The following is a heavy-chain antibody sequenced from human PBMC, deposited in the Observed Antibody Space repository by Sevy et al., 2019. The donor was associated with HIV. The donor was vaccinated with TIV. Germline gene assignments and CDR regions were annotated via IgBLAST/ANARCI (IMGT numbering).Heavy chain of an antibody. J-gene: IGHJ3*02. CDR1: GFTFRNYV. CDR2: ISDGGGTT. Sequence: GESLKISCAASGFTFRNYVMNWVRQPPGKGLEWVSVISDGGGTTYYADSVKGRFTISRDDSKSTLYLQMNSLRVEETAVYFCAKRGAGALAALDIWAQGTRVTVSS. V-gene: IGHV3-23*01. D-gene: IGHD3-10*01. CDR3: AKRGAGALAALDI.